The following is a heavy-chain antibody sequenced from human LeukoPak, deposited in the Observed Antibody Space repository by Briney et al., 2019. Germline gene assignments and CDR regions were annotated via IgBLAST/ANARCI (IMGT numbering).Heavy chain of an antibody. CDR1: GFTFSSSS. Sequence: PGGSLSLSCTASGFTFSSSSVNWVRQAPGKGLEWVSSITRSSTYIYYADSMKGRFTISRDNAKNSLYLQMNSLRADDTAVYYCARAPSGENYFPWYFDLWGRDTLVTDSS. CDR3: ARAPSGENYFPWYFDL. D-gene: IGHD2/OR15-2a*01. V-gene: IGHV3-21*01. J-gene: IGHJ2*01. CDR2: ITRSSTYI.